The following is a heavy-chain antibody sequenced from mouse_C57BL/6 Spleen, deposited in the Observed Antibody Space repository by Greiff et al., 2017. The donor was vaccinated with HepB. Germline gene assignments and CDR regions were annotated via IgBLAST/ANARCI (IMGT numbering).Heavy chain of an antibody. J-gene: IGHJ3*01. D-gene: IGHD1-2*01. Sequence: VQLQQPGAELVRPGSSVKLSCKASGYTFTSYWMHWVKQRPIQGLEWIGNIDPSDSETHYNQKFKDKATLTVDKSSSTAYMQLSSLTSEDSAVYYCASSDYDHYGGFAYWGQATLVTVSA. CDR2: IDPSDSET. V-gene: IGHV1-52*01. CDR1: GYTFTSYW. CDR3: ASSDYDHYGGFAY.